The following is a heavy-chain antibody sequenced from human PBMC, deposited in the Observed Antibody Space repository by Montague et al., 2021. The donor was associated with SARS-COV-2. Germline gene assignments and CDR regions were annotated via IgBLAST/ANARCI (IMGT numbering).Heavy chain of an antibody. V-gene: IGHV3-23*01. D-gene: IGHD3-22*01. CDR3: AKGGGGYNDAFEI. J-gene: IGHJ3*02. CDR2: LRGSGAGT. CDR1: GFTFNSYA. Sequence: SLRLSCAASGFTFNSYAVNWVRQAPGNGLEWVSSLRGSGAGTYYADSVKGRFTISRDNSKNTLYLQMTSLRAEDTAVYYCAKGGGGYNDAFEIWGQGTRVTVSS.